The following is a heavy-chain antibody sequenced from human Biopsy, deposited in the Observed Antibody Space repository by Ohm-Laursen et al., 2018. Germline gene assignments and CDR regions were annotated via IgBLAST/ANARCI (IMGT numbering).Heavy chain of an antibody. V-gene: IGHV4-59*11. J-gene: IGHJ4*02. CDR3: AGGSNDFGGLYFPR. CDR2: ISYTGYT. CDR1: GGAFTGHY. D-gene: IGHD4-23*01. Sequence: SHTLSLTCTVSGGAFTGHYWSWIRQPPGQGLEWIGHISYTGYTSYNASIKSRVTISVDTSRNHFSLRLSSLTAADTAVYYCAGGSNDFGGLYFPRWGQGTLLTVSS.